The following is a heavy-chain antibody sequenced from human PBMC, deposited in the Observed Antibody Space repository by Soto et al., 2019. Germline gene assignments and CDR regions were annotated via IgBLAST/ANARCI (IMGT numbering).Heavy chain of an antibody. D-gene: IGHD2-15*01. CDR3: AKGPLDDCLGGSCHFDH. Sequence: GGSLRLSCAASGFTLTNYAMSWVRQAPGKGLEWVSSITGVGGSTYYADSVKGRFTISRDNSKNTLYLQMSSLRAEDTAVYFCAKGPLDDCLGGSCHFDHWGQGVLVTVSS. V-gene: IGHV3-23*01. CDR1: GFTLTNYA. J-gene: IGHJ4*02. CDR2: ITGVGGST.